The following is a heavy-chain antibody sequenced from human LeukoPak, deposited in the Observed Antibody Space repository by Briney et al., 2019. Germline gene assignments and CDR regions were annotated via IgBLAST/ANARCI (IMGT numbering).Heavy chain of an antibody. Sequence: SETLSLTCTVSGGSISTYYWNWIRQPSGKGLEWIGYIYYSGSTNYNPSLKSRVTISVDTSKNQFSLKLSSVTAADTAVYYCARDNWNYGSSMDVWGQGTTVTVSS. V-gene: IGHV4-59*01. D-gene: IGHD1-7*01. CDR1: GGSISTYY. CDR2: IYYSGST. CDR3: ARDNWNYGSSMDV. J-gene: IGHJ6*02.